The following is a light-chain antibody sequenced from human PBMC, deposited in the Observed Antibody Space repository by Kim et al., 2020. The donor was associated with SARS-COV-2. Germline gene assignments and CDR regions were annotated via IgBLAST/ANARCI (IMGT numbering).Light chain of an antibody. J-gene: IGKJ5*01. V-gene: IGKV1-39*01. CDR3: QQSYSPTQIT. Sequence: GDRVIISCRASQNIVNYLNWYQWRPGKAPKLLISGASSLRTGVPSRFSGSGSGTDFTLTISTLLPEDFATYYCQQSYSPTQITFGQGTRL. CDR1: QNIVNY. CDR2: GAS.